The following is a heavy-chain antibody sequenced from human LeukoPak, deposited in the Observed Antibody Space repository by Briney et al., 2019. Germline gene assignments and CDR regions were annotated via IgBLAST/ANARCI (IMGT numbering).Heavy chain of an antibody. CDR1: GYTGIELS. J-gene: IGHJ3*02. D-gene: IGHD3-3*01. CDR2: FDPEDGET. Sequence: ASVKLSFKVSGYTGIELSMHWVRQAPGKGLELMGGFDPEDGETIYAQKFQGRVTMTEDTSTDTAYMELSRMTSEDTAVYYCATHTIFGVVTYAFHIWGRGTLVTVSS. V-gene: IGHV1-24*01. CDR3: ATHTIFGVVTYAFHI.